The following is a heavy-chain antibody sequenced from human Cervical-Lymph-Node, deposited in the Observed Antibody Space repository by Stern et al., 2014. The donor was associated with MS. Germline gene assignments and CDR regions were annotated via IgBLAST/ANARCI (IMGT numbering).Heavy chain of an antibody. CDR2: IILIFDTP. CDR3: VLPSTVTTAAFDV. CDR1: GGTFSTFS. V-gene: IGHV1-69*14. J-gene: IGHJ3*01. D-gene: IGHD4-11*01. Sequence: QDQLVQSGAEVKKPGSSVKVSCKASGGTFSTFSINWVRQVPGQSLEWMGGIILIFDTPNFAQKFQGRVTITADSSTSTVYMALNSLRFDDTAVYYCVLPSTVTTAAFDVWGRGTMVTVSS.